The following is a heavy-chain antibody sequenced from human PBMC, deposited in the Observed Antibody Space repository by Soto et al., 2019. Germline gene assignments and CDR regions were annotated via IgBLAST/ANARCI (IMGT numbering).Heavy chain of an antibody. V-gene: IGHV3-23*01. CDR3: ARTHYDSSGYWVY. D-gene: IGHD3-22*01. Sequence: PGGSLRLSCTAFGLPHSRFAMMWVRQAPGKGLECVSGIYGSGGGIEYADSVKGRFTISRDSSRNTVFLHMGSLRAEDTAVYYCARTHYDSSGYWVYWGPGTLVTVSS. J-gene: IGHJ4*02. CDR1: GLPHSRFA. CDR2: IYGSGGGI.